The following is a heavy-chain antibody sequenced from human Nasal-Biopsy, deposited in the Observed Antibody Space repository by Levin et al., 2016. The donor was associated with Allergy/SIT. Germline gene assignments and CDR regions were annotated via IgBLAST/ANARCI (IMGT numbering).Heavy chain of an antibody. CDR3: ARDPVTTPLNYYYGMDV. J-gene: IGHJ6*02. Sequence: GESLKISCEASRLTFSSYWMNWVRQAPGKGLEWVANIKEDGSEKNYVDSVKGRFTISRGNAKNSLYLQMNSLRAEDTAVYYCARDPVTTPLNYYYGMDVWGQGTTVTVSS. D-gene: IGHD4-17*01. V-gene: IGHV3-7*03. CDR2: IKEDGSEK. CDR1: RLTFSSYW.